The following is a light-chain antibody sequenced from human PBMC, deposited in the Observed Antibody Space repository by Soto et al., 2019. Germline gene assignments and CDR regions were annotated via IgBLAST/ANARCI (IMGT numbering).Light chain of an antibody. Sequence: QSALTQPRSVSGYPGQSLTISCTGTSSDVGGYNYVSWYQQYPGKVPKLMIYDVTKRPSGVPDRFSGSKSGNTASLTISGLQAEDEADYYCCSYAGSYTYFFGTGTKLTVL. CDR1: SSDVGGYNY. CDR3: CSYAGSYTYF. V-gene: IGLV2-11*02. CDR2: DVT. J-gene: IGLJ1*01.